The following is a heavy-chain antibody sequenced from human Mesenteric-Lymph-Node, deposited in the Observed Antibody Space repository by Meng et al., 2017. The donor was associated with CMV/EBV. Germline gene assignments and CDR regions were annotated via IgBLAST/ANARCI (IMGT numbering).Heavy chain of an antibody. D-gene: IGHD1-7*01. V-gene: IGHV3-30*02. J-gene: IGHJ4*02. CDR3: AADRSGTWSFDF. CDR1: GFNFRSDG. Sequence: GGSLRLSCAASGFNFRSDGIHWVRQAPAKGLEWVAFIASGGDYNYLLDTVKGRITISKDTAKNTVYLQMNSLRVEDTAVYYCAADRSGTWSFDFWGQGTLVTVSS. CDR2: IASGGDYN.